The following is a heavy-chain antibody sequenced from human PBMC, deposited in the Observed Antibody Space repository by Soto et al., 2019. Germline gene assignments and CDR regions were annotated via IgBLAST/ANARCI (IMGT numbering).Heavy chain of an antibody. Sequence: EVQLVESGGGLVQPGWSLRLSCAASGFTFDDYGMNWVRQAPGKGLEGVSGISWNSGSIGYADSVKGRFTISRDNAKKSLYLHMNSLRTEDTALYFCAKDKVTRNYYYYGMDVWGQGTTVTVSS. CDR1: GFTFDDYG. CDR2: ISWNSGSI. J-gene: IGHJ6*02. V-gene: IGHV3-9*01. D-gene: IGHD4-17*01. CDR3: AKDKVTRNYYYYGMDV.